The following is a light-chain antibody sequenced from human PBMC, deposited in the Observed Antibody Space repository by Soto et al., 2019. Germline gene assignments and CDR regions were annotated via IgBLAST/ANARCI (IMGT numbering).Light chain of an antibody. CDR2: GAS. Sequence: EIVMTQSPATLSVSPGEGATLSCRASQSVSSKLAWYQQKPGQAPRLLIYGASTRATGIPARFSGSGSGTEFTLTISSLEPEDFAMYYCQQYDGSPLTFGPGTKVDIK. V-gene: IGKV3-15*01. CDR1: QSVSSK. J-gene: IGKJ3*01. CDR3: QQYDGSPLT.